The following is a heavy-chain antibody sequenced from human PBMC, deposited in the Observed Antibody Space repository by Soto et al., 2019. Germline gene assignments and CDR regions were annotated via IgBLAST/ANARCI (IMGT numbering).Heavy chain of an antibody. CDR1: GFSLSTSGVG. CDR3: AHRLGQTNGNWFDP. D-gene: IGHD2-8*01. V-gene: IGHV2-5*02. Sequence: SGPTLVHPTQTLTLTCTFSGFSLSTSGVGVGWIRQPPGKALEWLALIYWDDDKRYSPSLKSRLTITKETSKNQVVLTMTNMDPVDTATYYCAHRLGQTNGNWFDPWGQGTLVTVSS. CDR2: IYWDDDK. J-gene: IGHJ5*02.